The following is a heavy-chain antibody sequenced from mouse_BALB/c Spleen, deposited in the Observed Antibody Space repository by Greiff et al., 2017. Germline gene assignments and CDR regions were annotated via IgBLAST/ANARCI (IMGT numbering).Heavy chain of an antibody. Sequence: QVQLKQSGAELMKPGASVKISCKATGYTFSSYWIEWVKQRPGHGLEWIGEILPGSGSTNYNEKFKGKATFTADTSSNTAYMQLSSLTSEDSAVYYCARSEYVNYGFAYWGQGTLVTVSA. J-gene: IGHJ3*01. V-gene: IGHV1-9*01. CDR3: ARSEYVNYGFAY. D-gene: IGHD2-10*02. CDR2: ILPGSGST. CDR1: GYTFSSYW.